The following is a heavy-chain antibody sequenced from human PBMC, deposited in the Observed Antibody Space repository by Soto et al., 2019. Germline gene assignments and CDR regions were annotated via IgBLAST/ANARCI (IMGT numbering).Heavy chain of an antibody. V-gene: IGHV3-30*18. CDR1: GFNFARFG. J-gene: IGHJ1*01. CDR3: AKEEKQNYDVDH. CDR2: ISRDGRGE. Sequence: QVELVESGGGVVQPGGSLRLSCVGSGFNFARFGIQWIRQAPGKGLEWVAIISRDGRGEAFADSVKGRLAISRENSKNTVYLQMTCLRSGDTAVYYCAKEEKQNYDVDHWVQGTLVTVST. D-gene: IGHD3-3*01.